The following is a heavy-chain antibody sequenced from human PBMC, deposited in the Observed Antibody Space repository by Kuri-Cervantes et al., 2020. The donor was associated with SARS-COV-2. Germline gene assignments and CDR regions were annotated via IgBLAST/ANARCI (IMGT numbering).Heavy chain of an antibody. CDR1: RYTFPGYY. Sequence: SVNVSCKASRYTFPGYYMHWVRQAPGQGREWMGWINPNSCGTNYAQQFQGRVTMTRDTSINTAYMELSRLRSDDSAVYYCATIAAAGTHPARDNHSYYFDYWGQGTLVTVSS. CDR2: INPNSCGT. J-gene: IGHJ4*02. D-gene: IGHD6-13*01. CDR3: ATIAAAGTHPARDNHSYYFDY. V-gene: IGHV1-2*02.